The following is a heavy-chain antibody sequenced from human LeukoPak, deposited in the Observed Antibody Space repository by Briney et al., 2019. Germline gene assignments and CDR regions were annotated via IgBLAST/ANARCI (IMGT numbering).Heavy chain of an antibody. Sequence: PGGSLRLSCAASGFTFSSYSMNWVRQAPGKGLEWVSSISSSSSSYIYYADSVKGRFTISRDNAKNSLYLQMNSLRAEDTAVYYCARGRITMVRGVIPYFDYWGQGTLVTVSS. CDR1: GFTFSSYS. CDR2: ISSSSSSYI. CDR3: ARGRITMVRGVIPYFDY. D-gene: IGHD3-10*01. J-gene: IGHJ4*02. V-gene: IGHV3-21*01.